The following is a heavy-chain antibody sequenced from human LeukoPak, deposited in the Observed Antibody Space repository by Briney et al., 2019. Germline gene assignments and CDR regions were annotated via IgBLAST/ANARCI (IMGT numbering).Heavy chain of an antibody. Sequence: GGSLRLSCAASKFTFSDYYMSWIRQAPGKGLEWVSYLSSNGSAIYYADSVKGRFTISRDNSKNTLYLQMNSLRAEDTAVYYCAKEPQDIVVVQLGYFDYWGQGTLVTVSS. CDR1: KFTFSDYY. CDR2: LSSNGSAI. CDR3: AKEPQDIVVVQLGYFDY. V-gene: IGHV3-11*04. D-gene: IGHD2-2*01. J-gene: IGHJ4*02.